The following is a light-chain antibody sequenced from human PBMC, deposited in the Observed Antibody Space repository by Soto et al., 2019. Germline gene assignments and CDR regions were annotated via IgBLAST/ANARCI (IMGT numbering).Light chain of an antibody. CDR2: EVS. CDR3: SSYISSSALEV. J-gene: IGLJ1*01. V-gene: IGLV2-14*01. Sequence: QSVLTQPASVSGSPGQSITISCTGTSSDVGGYNYVSWYQHHPDKAPKLVIYEVSNRPSGVSNRFSGSKSGNTASLIISGLQAEDEADYYCSSYISSSALEVFGTGTKLTVL. CDR1: SSDVGGYNY.